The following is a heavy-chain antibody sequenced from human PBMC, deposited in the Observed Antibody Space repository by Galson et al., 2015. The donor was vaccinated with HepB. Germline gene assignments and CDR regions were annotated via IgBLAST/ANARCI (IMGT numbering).Heavy chain of an antibody. CDR1: GFTFSSYG. D-gene: IGHD6-13*01. CDR3: ARDMRGYSTQLGHMDV. J-gene: IGHJ6*02. V-gene: IGHV3-33*08. Sequence: SLRLSCAASGFTFSSYGMHWVRQAPGKGLEWVAVIWYDGSNKYYADSVKGRFTISRDNSKNTLYLQMNSLRAEDTAVYYCARDMRGYSTQLGHMDVWGQGTTVTVSS. CDR2: IWYDGSNK.